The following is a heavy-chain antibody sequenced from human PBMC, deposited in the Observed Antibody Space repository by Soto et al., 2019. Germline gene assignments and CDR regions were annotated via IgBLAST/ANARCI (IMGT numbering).Heavy chain of an antibody. V-gene: IGHV4-31*03. J-gene: IGHJ5*02. Sequence: PSETLSLTCTVSGGSISSGGYYWSWIRQHPGKGLEWIGYIYYSGSTYYNPSLKSRVTISVDTSKNQFSLKLSSVTAADTAIYYCAKDRLGSGYDFGPWGQGTLVTVSS. D-gene: IGHD5-12*01. CDR2: IYYSGST. CDR1: GGSISSGGYY. CDR3: AKDRLGSGYDFGP.